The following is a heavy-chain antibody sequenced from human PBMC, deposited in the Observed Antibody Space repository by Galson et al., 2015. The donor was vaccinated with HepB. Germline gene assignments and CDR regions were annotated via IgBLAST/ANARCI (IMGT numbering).Heavy chain of an antibody. CDR1: GGTFSRYT. D-gene: IGHD3-22*01. V-gene: IGHV1-69*02. CDR3: ASSIGDYYDSSGYESGHAFDI. Sequence: SVKVSCKASGGTFSRYTISWVRQAPGQGLEWMGRIIPILGITNYAQKFQGRVTITADKSTSTAYMELSSLRSEDTAVYYCASSIGDYYDSSGYESGHAFDIWGQGTMVTVSS. CDR2: IIPILGIT. J-gene: IGHJ3*02.